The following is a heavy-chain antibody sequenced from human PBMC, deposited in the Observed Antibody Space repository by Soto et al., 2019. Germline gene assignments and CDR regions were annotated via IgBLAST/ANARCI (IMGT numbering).Heavy chain of an antibody. CDR2: IWYDGSNK. D-gene: IGHD3-16*01. Sequence: VQLVESGGGAVQPGRSLRLSCVASGSTFSKFGMHWVRQAPGKGPEWVAVIWYDGSNKYYGESVKGRFSISRDNSENTVYLDISSLRTEDTAVYYCARDGGSHGPSYFDSWGQGSLVIVSS. CDR1: GSTFSKFG. V-gene: IGHV3-33*01. J-gene: IGHJ4*02. CDR3: ARDGGSHGPSYFDS.